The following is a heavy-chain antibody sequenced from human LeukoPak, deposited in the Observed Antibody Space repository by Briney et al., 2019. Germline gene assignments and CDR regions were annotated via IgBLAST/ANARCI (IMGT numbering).Heavy chain of an antibody. CDR1: GYTFTSYY. CDR2: INPSGGST. J-gene: IGHJ5*02. D-gene: IGHD3-3*01. CDR3: ARGIGAYYDFWSGYPDSDWFDP. Sequence: ASVKVSCKASGYTFTSYYMHWVRQAPGQGLEWMGIINPSGGSTSYAQKFQGRVTMTRGTSTSTVYMELSSLRSEDTAVYYCARGIGAYYDFWSGYPDSDWFDPWGQGTLVTVSS. V-gene: IGHV1-46*01.